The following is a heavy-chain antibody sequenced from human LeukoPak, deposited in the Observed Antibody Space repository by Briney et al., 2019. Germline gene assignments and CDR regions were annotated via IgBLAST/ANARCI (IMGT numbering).Heavy chain of an antibody. Sequence: AGGSLRLSCAASGFTFDDFAMHWVRQAPGKGLEWVSGITWNSANIAYADSVKGRFTLSRDNAKNSLYLQMNSLRGEDTAVYYCGKDRWTSGYIDSWGQGTLVIVSS. V-gene: IGHV3-9*01. J-gene: IGHJ4*02. D-gene: IGHD2-2*01. CDR2: ITWNSANI. CDR1: GFTFDDFA. CDR3: GKDRWTSGYIDS.